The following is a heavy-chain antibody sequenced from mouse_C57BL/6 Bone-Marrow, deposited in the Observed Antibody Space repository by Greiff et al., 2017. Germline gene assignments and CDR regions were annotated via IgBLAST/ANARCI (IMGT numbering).Heavy chain of an antibody. CDR1: GFNIKDDD. V-gene: IGHV14-4*01. J-gene: IGHJ2*01. Sequence: VQLQQSGAELVRPGASVKLSCTASGFNIKDDDMNWVKQRPDQGLEWIGWIDPENGDTEYASKFQGKATITADTASNTAYLQLSSLTSEDTAFYYCTVGDYWGQGTTLTVSS. CDR3: TVGDY. CDR2: IDPENGDT.